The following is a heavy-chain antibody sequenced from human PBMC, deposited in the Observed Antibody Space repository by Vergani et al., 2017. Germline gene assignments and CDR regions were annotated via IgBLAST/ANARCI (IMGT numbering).Heavy chain of an antibody. CDR3: ARGFWDSGYDYLSF. J-gene: IGHJ4*02. CDR1: GGTFSSYA. D-gene: IGHD5-12*01. Sequence: QVQLVQSGAEVKKPGASVKVSCKASGGTFSSYAISWVRQAPRQGLEWMGGIIPIFGTANYAQKFQGRVTITADESTSTAYMELSSLRSEDTAVYYCARGFWDSGYDYLSFWGQGTLVTVSS. V-gene: IGHV1-69*13. CDR2: IIPIFGTA.